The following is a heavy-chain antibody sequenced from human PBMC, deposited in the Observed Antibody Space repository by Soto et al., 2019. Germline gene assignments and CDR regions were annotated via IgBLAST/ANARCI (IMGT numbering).Heavy chain of an antibody. V-gene: IGHV4-31*03. CDR2: IYYSGST. CDR1: GGSISSGGYY. Sequence: PSETLSLTCTVSGGSISSGGYYWSWIRQHPGKGLEWIWYIYYSGSTYYNPSLKSRVTISVDTSKNQFSLKLSSVTAADTAVYYCARRVRRAAFDIWGQGTMVTVS. D-gene: IGHD3-10*02. J-gene: IGHJ3*02. CDR3: ARRVRRAAFDI.